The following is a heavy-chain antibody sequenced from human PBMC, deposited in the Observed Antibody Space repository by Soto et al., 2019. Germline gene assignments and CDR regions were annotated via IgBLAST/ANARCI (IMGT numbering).Heavy chain of an antibody. CDR1: GGTISGYY. D-gene: IGHD2-2*01. J-gene: IGHJ4*02. Sequence: XETLSLTCSVSGGTISGYYWTWIRQPTGRGLDWIGRIYSSGNTKYNPSLQSRVTMSLDTSNNQFSLRLTSVTAADTAVYYCARGQRFPAWSPHGGKGTWVTV. V-gene: IGHV4-4*07. CDR2: IYSSGNT. CDR3: ARGQRFPAWSPH.